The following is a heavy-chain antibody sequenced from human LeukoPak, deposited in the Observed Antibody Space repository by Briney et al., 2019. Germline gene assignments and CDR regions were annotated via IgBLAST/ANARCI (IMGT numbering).Heavy chain of an antibody. Sequence: GGSLRLSCAASGFTFSSYWMSWVRQAPGKGLEWVANINQDGGEKFYVDSVKGRFTISRDNAKNSLYLQMNSLRAEDTAMYYCARDNYDILTGLDYWGQGTLVTVSS. CDR2: INQDGGEK. V-gene: IGHV3-7*01. J-gene: IGHJ4*02. CDR1: GFTFSSYW. CDR3: ARDNYDILTGLDY. D-gene: IGHD3-9*01.